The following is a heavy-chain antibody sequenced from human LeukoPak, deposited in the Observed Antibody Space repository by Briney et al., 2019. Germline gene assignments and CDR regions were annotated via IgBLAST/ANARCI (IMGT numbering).Heavy chain of an antibody. CDR2: INPNSGGT. J-gene: IGHJ4*02. CDR3: ARVASLNDY. V-gene: IGHV1-2*06. CDR1: GYTFTSYG. Sequence: GASVKVSCKASGYTFTSYGISWVRQAPGQGLEWMGRINPNSGGTNYAQKFQGRVTMTRDTSISTAYMELSRLRSDDTAVYYCARVASLNDYWGQGTLVTVSS.